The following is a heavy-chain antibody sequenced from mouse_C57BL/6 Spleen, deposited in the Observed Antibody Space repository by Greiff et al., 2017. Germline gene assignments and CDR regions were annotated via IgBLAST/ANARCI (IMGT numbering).Heavy chain of an antibody. CDR3: ARSDDCYYVGFDY. V-gene: IGHV1-72*01. Sequence: QVQLQQPGAELVKPGASVKLSCKASGYTFTSYWMHWVKQRPGRGLEWIGRIDPNSGGTKYNEKFKGKATLTVDKPSSTAYMPLSSLTSEDSAVYYGARSDDCYYVGFDYWGKVATLSVAS. CDR2: IDPNSGGT. CDR1: GYTFTSYW. D-gene: IGHD2-3*01. J-gene: IGHJ2*01.